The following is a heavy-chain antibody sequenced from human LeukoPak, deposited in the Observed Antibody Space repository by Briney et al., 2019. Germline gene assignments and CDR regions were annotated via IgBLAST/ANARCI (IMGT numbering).Heavy chain of an antibody. CDR3: ARGPYSYDSSGAFDI. V-gene: IGHV4-4*08. J-gene: IGHJ3*02. CDR1: GGSINNYY. D-gene: IGHD3-22*01. CDR2: ISSSGST. Sequence: SETLSLTCTVSGGSINNYYWSWIREPPGKGLEWIGRISSSGSTNYNPSLKSRVTISVDTSKNQFSLKLSSVTAADTAVYFCARGPYSYDSSGAFDIWGQGTMVTVSS.